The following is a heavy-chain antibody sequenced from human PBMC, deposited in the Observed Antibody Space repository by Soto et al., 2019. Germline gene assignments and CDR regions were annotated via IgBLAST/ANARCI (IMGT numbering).Heavy chain of an antibody. J-gene: IGHJ5*02. Sequence: KPSETLSLTCAVYGGSFSGYYWSWIRQPPGKGLEWIGEINHSGSTNYNPSLKSRVTISVDTSKNQFSLKLSSVTAADTAVYYCARGGGDIVVVVAATGANWFDPWGQGTLVTVSS. CDR2: INHSGST. CDR1: GGSFSGYY. D-gene: IGHD2-15*01. CDR3: ARGGGDIVVVVAATGANWFDP. V-gene: IGHV4-34*01.